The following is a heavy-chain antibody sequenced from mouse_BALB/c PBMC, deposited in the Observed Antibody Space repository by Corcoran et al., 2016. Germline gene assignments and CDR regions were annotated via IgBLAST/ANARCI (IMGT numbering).Heavy chain of an antibody. Sequence: QIQLVQSGPELKKPGETVKISCKASGYTFTNYGMNWVKQAPGKGLKWMGWINTYTGEPTYADDFKGRFAFSLETSASNAYLQINNLKNENMARYFCAGGDGDAWFVYWGQGTLVTVSA. CDR1: GYTFTNYG. CDR3: AGGDGDAWFVY. V-gene: IGHV9-1*02. CDR2: INTYTGEP. J-gene: IGHJ3*01. D-gene: IGHD2-3*01.